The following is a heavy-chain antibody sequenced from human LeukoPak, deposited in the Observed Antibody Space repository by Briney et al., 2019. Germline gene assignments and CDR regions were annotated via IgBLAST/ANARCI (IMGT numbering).Heavy chain of an antibody. Sequence: GGSLRLSCAASGFTFRSYAMTWVRQAPGKGLVWVSRIDSDGSSTTYADSVKGRFTISRDNAKNTLYLQMNSLRAEDTAVYYCRYFLPHFDYWGQGTLVTVSS. CDR1: GFTFRSYA. CDR2: IDSDGSST. V-gene: IGHV3-74*01. D-gene: IGHD2/OR15-2a*01. CDR3: RYFLPHFDY. J-gene: IGHJ4*02.